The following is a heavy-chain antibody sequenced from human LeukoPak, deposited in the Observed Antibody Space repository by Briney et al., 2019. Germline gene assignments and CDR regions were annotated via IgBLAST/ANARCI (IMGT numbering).Heavy chain of an antibody. CDR3: ARDLISVGATIRGYFEY. J-gene: IGHJ4*02. V-gene: IGHV3-7*03. D-gene: IGHD1-26*01. CDR2: IKQDGSEK. CDR1: GFTFSNYW. Sequence: PGGSLRLSCAASGFTFSNYWMSWVRQAPGKGLEWVANIKQDGSEKYYVDSVKGRFTISRDNSKNTLYLQVNSLRAEDTAIYYCARDLISVGATIRGYFEYWGQGTLVTVSS.